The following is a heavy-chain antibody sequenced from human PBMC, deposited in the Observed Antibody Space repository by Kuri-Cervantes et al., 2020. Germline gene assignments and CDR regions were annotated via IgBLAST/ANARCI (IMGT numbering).Heavy chain of an antibody. Sequence: GESLKISCAASGFTFSNYAMSWVRQAPGKGLEWVSGIIGSGGGTYYAESVKGRFTISRDNSKNTLYLQMNSPRAEDTAVYYCASGYDFWSVYQNYFSSWGQGTVVTVSS. CDR2: IIGSGGGT. D-gene: IGHD3-3*01. V-gene: IGHV3-23*01. CDR1: GFTFSNYA. CDR3: ASGYDFWSVYQNYFSS. J-gene: IGHJ4*02.